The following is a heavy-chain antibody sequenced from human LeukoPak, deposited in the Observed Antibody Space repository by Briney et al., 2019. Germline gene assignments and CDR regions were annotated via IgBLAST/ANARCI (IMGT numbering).Heavy chain of an antibody. CDR2: IYPGDSDT. Sequence: GESLKISCKGSGYSFTSYWIGWVRQMPGKGLEWMGIIYPGDSDTRYSPSFQGQVTISADKSISTAYLQWSSLKASDTAMYYCARGAQGSGSPEYFDLWGRGTLVTVSS. V-gene: IGHV5-51*01. J-gene: IGHJ2*01. CDR3: ARGAQGSGSPEYFDL. D-gene: IGHD6-19*01. CDR1: GYSFTSYW.